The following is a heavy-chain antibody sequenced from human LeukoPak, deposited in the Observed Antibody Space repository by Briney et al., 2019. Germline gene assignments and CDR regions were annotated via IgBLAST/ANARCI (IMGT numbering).Heavy chain of an antibody. V-gene: IGHV3-33*01. D-gene: IGHD3-16*01. CDR1: GFTFSSYA. Sequence: QPGRSLLLSCAASGFTFSSYALHWVRQAPGKGLEWVAVLWYDGNNENYADSVKGRFTISRDSSHSTLYLQMNSLGVDDTAVYYCARQYRSNRRGYYGMDVWGQGTTVTVSS. CDR3: ARQYRSNRRGYYGMDV. CDR2: LWYDGNNE. J-gene: IGHJ6*02.